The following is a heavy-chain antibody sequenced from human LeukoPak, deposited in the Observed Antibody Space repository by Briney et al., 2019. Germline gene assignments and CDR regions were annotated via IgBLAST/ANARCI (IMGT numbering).Heavy chain of an antibody. CDR2: ICSGGSSR. D-gene: IGHD1-26*01. J-gene: IGHJ4*02. CDR3: ARDPLYSVNLPSE. V-gene: IGHV3-11*01. Sequence: GSLRLSCAASGFTSSDYYMRWVCPALGRGLEWISYICSGGSSRYYADSVKGRFTISRDNAKSTLLLQMNRLRAEDTAMYCCARDPLYSVNLPSEWGQGTLVTVSS. CDR1: GFTSSDYY.